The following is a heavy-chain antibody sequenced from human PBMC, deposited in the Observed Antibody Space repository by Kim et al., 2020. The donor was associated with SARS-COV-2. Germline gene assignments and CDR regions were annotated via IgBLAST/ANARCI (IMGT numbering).Heavy chain of an antibody. CDR2: INPSGGST. CDR3: ARLGYSSSSAGKGMLVFDY. CDR1: GYTFTSYY. J-gene: IGHJ4*02. V-gene: IGHV1-46*01. D-gene: IGHD6-6*01. Sequence: ASVKVSCKASGYTFTSYYMHWVRQAPGQGLEWMGIINPSGGSTSYAQKFQGRVTMTRDTSTSTVYMELSSLRSEDTAVYYCARLGYSSSSAGKGMLVFDYWGQGTLVTVSS.